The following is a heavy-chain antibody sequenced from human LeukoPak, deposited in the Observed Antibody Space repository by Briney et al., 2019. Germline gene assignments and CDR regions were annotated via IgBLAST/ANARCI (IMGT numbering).Heavy chain of an antibody. CDR2: IWHDGTNK. V-gene: IGHV3-33*01. Sequence: GGSLRLSCAASGFTFSAYGMYWVRQAPGKGLEWLAVIWHDGTNKYYAESVKGRFTISRDNSKNTLYLQMNSLRAEDTAVYYCVRGISWIQLWADSWGQGTLVTVSS. J-gene: IGHJ5*02. CDR3: VRGISWIQLWADS. D-gene: IGHD5-18*01. CDR1: GFTFSAYG.